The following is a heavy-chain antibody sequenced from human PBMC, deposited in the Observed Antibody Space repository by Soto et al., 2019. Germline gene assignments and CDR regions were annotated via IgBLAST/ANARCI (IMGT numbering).Heavy chain of an antibody. CDR2: IIPILGIA. V-gene: IGHV1-69*08. CDR3: ARDPSYYYGSGRYQRDDVDY. CDR1: EGTFSSYT. Sequence: QVQLVQSGAEVKKPGSSVKVSCKASEGTFSSYTISWVRQAPGQGLEWMGRIIPILGIANYAQKFQGSVTITADKSSSTAYMELSILRSEDTAVYYCARDPSYYYGSGRYQRDDVDYWGQGTPVTVSS. D-gene: IGHD3-10*01. J-gene: IGHJ4*02.